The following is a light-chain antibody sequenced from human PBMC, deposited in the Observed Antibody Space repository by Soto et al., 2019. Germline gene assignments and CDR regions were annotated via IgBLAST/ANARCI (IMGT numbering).Light chain of an antibody. CDR1: SSNIGAGYD. J-gene: IGLJ2*01. CDR3: QSYDSSLSGSDVV. CDR2: GNS. Sequence: QSVLTQPPSVSGAPGQRVTISCTGSSSNIGAGYDVHWYQQLPGTAPKLLIYGNSNRPSVVPDRFSGSKSGTSASLAITGLQAEDEADYYCQSYDSSLSGSDVVFGGGTKLTVL. V-gene: IGLV1-40*01.